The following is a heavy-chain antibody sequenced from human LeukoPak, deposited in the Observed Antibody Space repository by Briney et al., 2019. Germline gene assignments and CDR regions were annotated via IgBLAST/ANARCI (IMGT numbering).Heavy chain of an antibody. CDR1: GGSISSGGYY. J-gene: IGHJ1*01. CDR3: ARGGDDFWSVEYFQH. V-gene: IGHV4-39*07. Sequence: PETLSLTCTVSGGSISSGGYYWSWIRQSPGEGLEWLGGINHSGTTNYNPSLKSRVTISVDTSKNQFSLKLTSVTAADTAVYYCARGGDDFWSVEYFQHWGQGTLVTVSS. D-gene: IGHD3-3*01. CDR2: INHSGTT.